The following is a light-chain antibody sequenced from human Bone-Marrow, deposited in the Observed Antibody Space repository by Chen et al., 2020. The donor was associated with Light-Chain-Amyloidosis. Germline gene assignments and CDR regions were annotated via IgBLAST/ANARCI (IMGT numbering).Light chain of an antibody. J-gene: IGLJ3*02. CDR3: QVWDRGSDRPV. V-gene: IGLV3-21*02. CDR1: NIAATS. CDR2: DES. Sequence: SYVLTQPSSVSVAPGQTATIASGGNNIAATSVHWYQQTTGQPPLPVVYDESDRPSGTPERLAGSNSGNTATLTISRVEAGDEADYYCQVWDRGSDRPVFGGGTKLTVL.